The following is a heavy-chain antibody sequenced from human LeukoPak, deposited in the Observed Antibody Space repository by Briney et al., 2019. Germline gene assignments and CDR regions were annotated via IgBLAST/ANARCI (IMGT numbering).Heavy chain of an antibody. CDR2: IYYSGST. D-gene: IGHD3-3*01. Sequence: PSETLSLTCTVSGGSISSYYWSWIRQPPGRGLEWIGYIYYSGSTNYNPSLKSRVTISVDTSKNQFSLKLSSVTAADTAVYYCARGDYDFWSGYYHYYYMDVWGKGTTVTVSS. V-gene: IGHV4-59*08. J-gene: IGHJ6*03. CDR1: GGSISSYY. CDR3: ARGDYDFWSGYYHYYYMDV.